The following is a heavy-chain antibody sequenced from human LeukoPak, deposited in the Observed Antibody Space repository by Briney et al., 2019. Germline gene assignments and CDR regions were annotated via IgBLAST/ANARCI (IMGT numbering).Heavy chain of an antibody. CDR3: ARGSKKAAAGKSRTTYYYYGMDV. V-gene: IGHV4-34*01. J-gene: IGHJ6*02. D-gene: IGHD6-13*01. CDR2: INHSGST. Sequence: PSETLSLTCAVYGGSFSGYYWSWIRQPPGKGLEWIGEINHSGSTNYNPSLKSRVTISVDTSKNQFSLKLSSVTAADTAVYYCARGSKKAAAGKSRTTYYYYGMDVWGQGTTVTVSS. CDR1: GGSFSGYY.